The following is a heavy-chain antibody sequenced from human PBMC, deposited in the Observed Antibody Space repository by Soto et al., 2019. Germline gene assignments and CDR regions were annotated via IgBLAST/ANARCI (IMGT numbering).Heavy chain of an antibody. V-gene: IGHV1-18*01. Sequence: QVQLVQSGAEVKNPGASVKVSCQASNYLFGAFGISWVRQAPGQGLEWMGWITPYNGNTHYAEKFQDRVTMAADNSTTTAYMEVRRLTSDDTALYFCARISARRNDFDVWGQGTVVTVSS. J-gene: IGHJ3*01. CDR1: NYLFGAFG. CDR3: ARISARRNDFDV. CDR2: ITPYNGNT.